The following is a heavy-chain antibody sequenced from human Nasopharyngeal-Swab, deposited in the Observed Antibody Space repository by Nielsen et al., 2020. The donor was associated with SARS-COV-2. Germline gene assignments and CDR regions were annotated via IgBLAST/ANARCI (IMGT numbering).Heavy chain of an antibody. CDR3: AARGQWLGAPFDY. Sequence: ASVKVSCKASGYTFTSYAMHWVRRAPGQRLEWMGWINAGNGNTKYSQKFQGRVTITRDTSASTAYMELSSLRSEDTAVYYCAARGQWLGAPFDYWGQGTLVTVSS. J-gene: IGHJ4*02. D-gene: IGHD6-19*01. V-gene: IGHV1-3*01. CDR2: INAGNGNT. CDR1: GYTFTSYA.